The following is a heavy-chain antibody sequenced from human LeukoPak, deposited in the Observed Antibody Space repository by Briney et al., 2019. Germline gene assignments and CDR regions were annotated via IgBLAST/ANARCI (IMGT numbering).Heavy chain of an antibody. Sequence: PGGSLRRSCVASGFTFSDYYMTWIRQAPGQGLEWLSYISGGSGFTKYADSVKGRFTISRDNAKNSLYLQMNSLRAEDTAVYYCAKSPFTIPYGLDVWGQGTTVTVSS. D-gene: IGHD3-3*01. V-gene: IGHV3-11*06. CDR1: GFTFSDYY. CDR3: AKSPFTIPYGLDV. CDR2: ISGGSGFT. J-gene: IGHJ6*02.